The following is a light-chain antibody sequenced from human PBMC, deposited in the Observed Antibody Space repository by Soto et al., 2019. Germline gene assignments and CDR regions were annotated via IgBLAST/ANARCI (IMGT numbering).Light chain of an antibody. V-gene: IGKV1-5*03. J-gene: IGKJ2*01. Sequence: DIQMTQSPSTLSASVGDTVSITARASLSISSWLAGYQQKPGKAPKILIYQGSNLKSEAPSRFSGSGSGTDFTLTINGLQPDDFATYYCQQYDRFPYSFGPGTRLEI. CDR1: LSISSW. CDR2: QGS. CDR3: QQYDRFPYS.